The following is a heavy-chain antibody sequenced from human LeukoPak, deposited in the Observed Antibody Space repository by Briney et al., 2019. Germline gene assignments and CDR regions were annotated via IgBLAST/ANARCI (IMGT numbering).Heavy chain of an antibody. D-gene: IGHD5-18*01. V-gene: IGHV4-39*07. Sequence: PSETLSLTCTVSGGSISSSTYYWGWIRQPPGKGLEWIATIYYTGSTYYNPSLKSRVTISLDTSNYQFSLKLNSVTAADTAVYYCARVRGGYSYGFDYWGQGTLVTVSS. CDR3: ARVRGGYSYGFDY. J-gene: IGHJ4*02. CDR2: IYYTGST. CDR1: GGSISSSTYY.